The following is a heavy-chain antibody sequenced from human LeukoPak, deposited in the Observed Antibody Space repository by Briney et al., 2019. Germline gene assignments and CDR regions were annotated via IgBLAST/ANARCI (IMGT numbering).Heavy chain of an antibody. V-gene: IGHV4-59*08. D-gene: IGHD2-21*02. CDR3: ARGSIVVVTSPLFDY. J-gene: IGHJ4*02. CDR1: GGSISSYS. Sequence: PSETLSLTCTVSGGSISSYSWSWIRQPPGKGLEWIGYIYYSGSTNYNPSLKSRVTISVDTSKNQFSLKLSSVTAADTAVYYCARGSIVVVTSPLFDYWGQGTLVTVSS. CDR2: IYYSGST.